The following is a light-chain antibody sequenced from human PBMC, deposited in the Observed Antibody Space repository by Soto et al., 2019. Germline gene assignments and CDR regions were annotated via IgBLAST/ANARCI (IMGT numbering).Light chain of an antibody. CDR3: SSYAHSSIYV. V-gene: IGLV1-40*01. CDR2: EVG. Sequence: QSVLTQPPSVSGAPGQRVTISCTGSGSNIGTGYDAHWYQQHPGKAPKLMIYEVGNRPSGVSIRFSGSKSGNTASLTISGLQADDEADYYCSSYAHSSIYVFGTGTKVTVL. J-gene: IGLJ1*01. CDR1: GSNIGTGYD.